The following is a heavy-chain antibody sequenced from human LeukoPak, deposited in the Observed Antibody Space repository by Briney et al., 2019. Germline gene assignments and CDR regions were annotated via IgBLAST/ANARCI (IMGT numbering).Heavy chain of an antibody. J-gene: IGHJ4*02. Sequence: GGSLRLSCAASGFTFSSYSMNWVRQAPGKGLEWVSSISSSSSYTYYADLVKGRFTISRDNAKNSLYLQMNSLRAEDTAVYYCASYGSGSPLPDYWGQGTLVTVSS. D-gene: IGHD3-10*01. CDR3: ASYGSGSPLPDY. CDR1: GFTFSSYS. V-gene: IGHV3-21*01. CDR2: ISSSSSYT.